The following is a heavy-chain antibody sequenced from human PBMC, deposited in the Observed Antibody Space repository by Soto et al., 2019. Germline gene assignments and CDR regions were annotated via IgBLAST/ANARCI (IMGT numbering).Heavy chain of an antibody. Sequence: TLTLTCSFSGFSLTTSGVGVGWIRQPPGKALEWLAHIYWSGDEHYRPSLKSRLSITKDASKNQVVLTMTNMDPVDTATYYCARGIATRPVFAFDVWGQGTMVTVSS. CDR3: ARGIATRPVFAFDV. V-gene: IGHV2-5*01. J-gene: IGHJ3*01. CDR1: GFSLTTSGVG. CDR2: IYWSGDE. D-gene: IGHD6-6*01.